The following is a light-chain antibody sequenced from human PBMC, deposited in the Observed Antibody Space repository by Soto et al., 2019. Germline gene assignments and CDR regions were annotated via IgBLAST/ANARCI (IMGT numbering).Light chain of an antibody. CDR2: GAS. V-gene: IGKV3-20*01. Sequence: ETVLTQSPGTLSLSPGERATLSCRASQSVSSSYLAWYQQKPGQAPRLLIYGASSRASGIPDRFSGSGSGTDFPLTISRLEPEDFAVYYCQQYGSSPPSWTFGPGTNVEIK. CDR3: QQYGSSPPSWT. CDR1: QSVSSSY. J-gene: IGKJ1*01.